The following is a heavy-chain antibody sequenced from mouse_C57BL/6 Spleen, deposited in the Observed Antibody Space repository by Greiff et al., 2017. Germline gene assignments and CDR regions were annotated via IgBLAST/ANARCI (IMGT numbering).Heavy chain of an antibody. V-gene: IGHV5-4*03. J-gene: IGHJ2*01. D-gene: IGHD1-1*01. Sequence: EVKLVESGGGLVKPGGSLKLSCAASGFTFSSYAMSWVRQTPEKRLEWVATISDGGSYTYYPDNVKGRFTISRDNAKNNLYLQMSQLKSEDTAMYYCARTRYGSSQYYLDYWGQGTTLTVSS. CDR2: ISDGGSYT. CDR3: ARTRYGSSQYYLDY. CDR1: GFTFSSYA.